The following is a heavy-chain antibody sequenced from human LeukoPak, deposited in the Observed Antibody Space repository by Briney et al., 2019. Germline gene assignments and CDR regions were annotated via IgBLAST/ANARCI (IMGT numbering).Heavy chain of an antibody. CDR3: ARGVENYYDSSGYPFFDY. CDR2: IYHSGST. J-gene: IGHJ4*02. D-gene: IGHD3-22*01. Sequence: SETLSLTCTVSGVSISSGGYYWSWIRQPPGKGLEWIGYIYHSGSTYYNPSLKSRVTISVDRSKNQFSLKLSSVTAADTAVYYCARGVENYYDSSGYPFFDYWGQGTLVTVSS. V-gene: IGHV4-30-2*01. CDR1: GVSISSGGYY.